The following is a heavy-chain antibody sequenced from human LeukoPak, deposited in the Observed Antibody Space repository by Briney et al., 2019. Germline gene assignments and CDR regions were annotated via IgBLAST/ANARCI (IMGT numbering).Heavy chain of an antibody. J-gene: IGHJ5*02. CDR2: INAGNGNT. V-gene: IGHV1-3*01. D-gene: IGHD6-19*01. CDR1: GYTFTSYA. CDR3: ARCGSVAGTEGDTEFDP. Sequence: GASVKVSCKASGYTFTSYAMHWVRQAPGQRLEWMGWINAGNGNTKYSQKFQGRVTITRDTSASTAYMELSSLRSEDTAVYYCARCGSVAGTEGDTEFDPWGQGTLVTVSS.